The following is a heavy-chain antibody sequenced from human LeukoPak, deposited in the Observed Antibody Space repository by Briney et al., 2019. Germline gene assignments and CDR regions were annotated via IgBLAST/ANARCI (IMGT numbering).Heavy chain of an antibody. V-gene: IGHV4-34*01. CDR3: ARWGNSPVAYGWFDP. CDR2: INHSGST. D-gene: IGHD2-8*02. Sequence: SETLSLTCAVYGGSFSGYYWSWIRQPPGKGLEWIGEINHSGSTNYNPSLKSRVTISVDTPKNQFSLKLSSVTAADTAVYYCARWGNSPVAYGWFDPWGQGTLVTVSS. J-gene: IGHJ5*02. CDR1: GGSFSGYY.